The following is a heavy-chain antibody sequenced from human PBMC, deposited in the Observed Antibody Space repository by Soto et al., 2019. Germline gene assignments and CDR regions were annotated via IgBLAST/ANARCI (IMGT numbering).Heavy chain of an antibody. CDR2: IRAYNGNT. J-gene: IGHJ4*02. V-gene: IGHV1-18*01. CDR1: GYTFTSYA. CDR3: ASDLPPPDY. Sequence: QVQLVQSGAEVKKPGASVKVSLKACGYTFTSYAISWVRQARGRGLEWMGWIRAYNGNTNYAQKLQGSVTMTTDTSKSTAYMELRSLRSDDTDVYYCASDLPPPDYWGQGTLVTVSS.